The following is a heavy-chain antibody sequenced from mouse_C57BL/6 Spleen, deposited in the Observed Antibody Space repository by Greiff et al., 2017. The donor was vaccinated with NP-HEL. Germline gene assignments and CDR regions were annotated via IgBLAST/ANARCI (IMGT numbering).Heavy chain of an antibody. J-gene: IGHJ2*01. V-gene: IGHV1-26*01. D-gene: IGHD4-1*02. CDR1: GYTFTDYY. CDR2: INPSNGGT. Sequence: EVQLQQSGPELVKPGASVKISCKASGYTFTDYYMNWVKQSHGKSLEWIGDINPSNGGTNYNEKFKSKATLTVDKSSSTAYMQLSSLTSEDSAVYYCASNWFDYWGQGTTLTVSS. CDR3: ASNWFDY.